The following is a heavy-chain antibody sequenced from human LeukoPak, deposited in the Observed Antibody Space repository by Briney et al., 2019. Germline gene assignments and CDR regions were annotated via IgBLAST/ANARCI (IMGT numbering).Heavy chain of an antibody. V-gene: IGHV3-30*18. D-gene: IGHD1-26*01. CDR1: GFTFSSYG. J-gene: IGHJ3*02. Sequence: HPGGSLRLSCAASGFTFSSYGMHWVRQAPGKGLEWVAVISYDGSNKYYADSVKGRFTISRDNSKNTLYLQMNSLRAEDTAVYYCAKDRGRAWWELRIRKPTPFFDIWGQGTMVTVSS. CDR2: ISYDGSNK. CDR3: AKDRGRAWWELRIRKPTPFFDI.